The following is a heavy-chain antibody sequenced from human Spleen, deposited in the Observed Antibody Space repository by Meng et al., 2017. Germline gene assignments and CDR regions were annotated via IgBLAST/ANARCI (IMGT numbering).Heavy chain of an antibody. V-gene: IGHV1-8*03. Sequence: ASVKVSCKASGYTFTSYDINWVRQATGQGLEWMGWMNPNSGNTGYAQKFQGRVTITRNTSISTAYMELSSLRSEDTAVYYCARARARDTYYYDSSDLYAFDIWGQGTMVTVSS. D-gene: IGHD3-22*01. CDR3: ARARARDTYYYDSSDLYAFDI. CDR1: GYTFTSYD. J-gene: IGHJ3*02. CDR2: MNPNSGNT.